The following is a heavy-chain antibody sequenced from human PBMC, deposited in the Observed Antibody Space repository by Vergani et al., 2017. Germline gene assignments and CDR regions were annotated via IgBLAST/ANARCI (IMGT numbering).Heavy chain of an antibody. CDR3: ARAAHCINCYSEGPKGPGYYDMDV. Sequence: QVQLQESGPGLLKPSQTLSLTCTVSGASVSRGTYYWTWIRQPAGKKLEWIVRMYTSGHTIYNPSLESRVTMSVDTSKNQFSLQLSSVTAADTAVYYCARAAHCINCYSEGPKGPGYYDMDVWGKGTTVTVSS. D-gene: IGHD2-21*01. V-gene: IGHV4-61*02. J-gene: IGHJ6*03. CDR1: GASVSRGTYY. CDR2: MYTSGHT.